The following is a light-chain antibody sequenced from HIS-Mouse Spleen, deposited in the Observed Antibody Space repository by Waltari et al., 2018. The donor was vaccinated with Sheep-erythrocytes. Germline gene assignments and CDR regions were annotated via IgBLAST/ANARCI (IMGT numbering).Light chain of an antibody. J-gene: IGLJ3*02. V-gene: IGLV2-8*01. CDR1: SSDVGGYNY. CDR3: SSYAGSNNWV. Sequence: QSALTQPPSASGSPGQSVTISCTGTSSDVGGYNYVSWYQQHPGKAHKLMIYEVSKRPSRVPDRFSGSKSGNTASLTGSGLQAEDEAEYYCSSYAGSNNWVFGGGTKLTVL. CDR2: EVS.